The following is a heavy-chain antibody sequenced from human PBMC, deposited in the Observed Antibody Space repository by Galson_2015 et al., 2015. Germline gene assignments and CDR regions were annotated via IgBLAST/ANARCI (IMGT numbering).Heavy chain of an antibody. CDR2: ISYSGSP. J-gene: IGHJ5*02. D-gene: IGHD6-19*01. V-gene: IGHV4-61*08. Sequence: SETLSLTCTVSGDSVSRGGNHWSWIRQPPGTGLEYIGDISYSGSPRYSPSLRSRVTISMDTSSNQLSLTLSSVTTADTAIYYCARLLSDWSRFDPWGRGTLVTVSS. CDR1: GDSVSRGGNH. CDR3: ARLLSDWSRFDP.